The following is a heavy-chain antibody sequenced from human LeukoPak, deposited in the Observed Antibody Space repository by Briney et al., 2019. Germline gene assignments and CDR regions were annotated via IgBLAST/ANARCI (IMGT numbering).Heavy chain of an antibody. V-gene: IGHV1-46*01. CDR2: ISPSGGST. D-gene: IGHD2-2*01. CDR1: GYTFTSYY. CDR3: ASEGIVVVPAAAFDI. Sequence: ASVKVSCKASGYTFTSYYMHWVRQAPGQGLEWMGIISPSGGSTSYAQKFQGRVTMTRDTSTSTVYMELSSLRSEDTAVYYCASEGIVVVPAAAFDIWGQGTMVTVSS. J-gene: IGHJ3*02.